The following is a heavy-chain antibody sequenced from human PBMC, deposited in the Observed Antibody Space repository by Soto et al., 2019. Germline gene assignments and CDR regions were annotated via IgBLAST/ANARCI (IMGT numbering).Heavy chain of an antibody. CDR2: ISGSGGST. CDR1: GFTFSSYA. Sequence: EVQLLESGGGLVQPGGSLRLSCAASGFTFSSYAMSWVRQAPGKGLEWVSAISGSGGSTYYADSVKGRFTISRDNSKYTLYLQMNSMRAEDTAVYYCAKTSPNKFLWFGEASCEYWGQGTLVTVSP. CDR3: AKTSPNKFLWFGEASCEY. D-gene: IGHD3-10*01. J-gene: IGHJ4*02. V-gene: IGHV3-23*01.